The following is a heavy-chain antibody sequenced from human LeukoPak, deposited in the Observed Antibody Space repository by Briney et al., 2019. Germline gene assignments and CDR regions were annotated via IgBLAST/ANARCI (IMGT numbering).Heavy chain of an antibody. J-gene: IGHJ3*02. D-gene: IGHD2-15*01. V-gene: IGHV3-23*01. CDR3: AKPEGEVVTPYDAFDI. Sequence: GGSLRLSCAASGFTFSSYAMSWVSHAPGKGLEWVSAISGSGGSTYYADSVKGRFTISRDNSKNSLYLKMNSLRAEDTAVYYCAKPEGEVVTPYDAFDIWGQGTMVTVSS. CDR2: ISGSGGST. CDR1: GFTFSSYA.